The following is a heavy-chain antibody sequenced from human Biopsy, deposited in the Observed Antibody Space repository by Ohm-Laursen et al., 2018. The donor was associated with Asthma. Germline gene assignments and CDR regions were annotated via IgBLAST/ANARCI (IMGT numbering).Heavy chain of an antibody. Sequence: SQTLSLTCTVSYGSITSGGYYWTWIRQHPGKGLEWIGFIYYSGSTYYNPSLKSRVSISIDTSKNQFSLKLSSVTAADTAVYYCARAQDYYDSRGYYISFDYWGQGALVTVSS. V-gene: IGHV4-31*03. CDR1: YGSITSGGYY. J-gene: IGHJ4*02. CDR3: ARAQDYYDSRGYYISFDY. CDR2: IYYSGST. D-gene: IGHD3-22*01.